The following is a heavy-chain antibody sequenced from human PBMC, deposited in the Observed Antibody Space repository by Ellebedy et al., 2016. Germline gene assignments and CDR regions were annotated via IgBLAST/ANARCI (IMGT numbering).Heavy chain of an antibody. Sequence: GGSLRLXXAASGFIFSDYYMSWIRQAPGKGLEWVSYISSSGSMMHYADSVKGRVTISRDNAKNSLYLQMNSLRAEDTAVYYCTRGGDYDSSVPLDYWGQGTLVTVSS. V-gene: IGHV3-11*01. CDR3: TRGGDYDSSVPLDY. D-gene: IGHD3-22*01. CDR2: ISSSGSMM. CDR1: GFIFSDYY. J-gene: IGHJ4*02.